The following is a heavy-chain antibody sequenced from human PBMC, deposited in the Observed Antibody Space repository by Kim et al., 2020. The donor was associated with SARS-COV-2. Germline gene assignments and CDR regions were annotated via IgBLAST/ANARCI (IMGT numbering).Heavy chain of an antibody. CDR3: ASLVGSSY. CDR2: GSNK. Sequence: GSNKDYVDSVKSRFTSSRDNSKNTLYLQMNSLRAEDTAVYYCASLVGSSYWGQGTLVTVSS. V-gene: IGHV3-30*01. J-gene: IGHJ4*02. D-gene: IGHD6-6*01.